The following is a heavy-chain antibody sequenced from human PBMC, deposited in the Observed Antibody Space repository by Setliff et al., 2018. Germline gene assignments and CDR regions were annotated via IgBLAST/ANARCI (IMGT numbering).Heavy chain of an antibody. CDR3: ARESRYYYDNLGTLDY. Sequence: PSETLSLTCAVSGYSISSGYIWGWIRQPPGKGLEWVGNIGHTGSINYNPSLKSRLTMSIDTSKNQFSLKLSSVTAADTAVYYCARESRYYYDNLGTLDYWGQGTLVTVSS. CDR2: IGHTGSI. V-gene: IGHV4-38-2*02. CDR1: GYSISSGYI. D-gene: IGHD3-22*01. J-gene: IGHJ4*02.